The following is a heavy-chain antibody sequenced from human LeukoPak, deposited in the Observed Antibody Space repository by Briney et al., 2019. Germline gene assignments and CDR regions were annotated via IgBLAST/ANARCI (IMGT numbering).Heavy chain of an antibody. CDR1: GFTFSNHA. J-gene: IGHJ4*02. Sequence: GGSLRLSCAASGFTFSNHAMSWVRQAPGKGLEWVSAISGSGGGKYYADSVKGRFTISRDNFKNTLYLQMNSLRAEDTAVYYCAKQITGIDYWGQGTLVTVSS. CDR2: ISGSGGGK. CDR3: AKQITGIDY. D-gene: IGHD3-16*01. V-gene: IGHV3-23*01.